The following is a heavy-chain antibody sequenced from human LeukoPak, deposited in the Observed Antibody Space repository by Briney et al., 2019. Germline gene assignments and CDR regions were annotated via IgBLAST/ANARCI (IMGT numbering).Heavy chain of an antibody. V-gene: IGHV3-23*01. CDR2: ISGSGGST. Sequence: GGSLRLSCAASGFTFSSYAMSWVRQAPGKGLEWVSAISGSGGSTYYADSVKGRFTISRDNSKNTLYLQMNSLRAEDTAVYYCARSVGLLVRGVTAYYFDYWGQGTLVTVSS. CDR1: GFTFSSYA. CDR3: ARSVGLLVRGVTAYYFDY. J-gene: IGHJ4*02. D-gene: IGHD3-10*01.